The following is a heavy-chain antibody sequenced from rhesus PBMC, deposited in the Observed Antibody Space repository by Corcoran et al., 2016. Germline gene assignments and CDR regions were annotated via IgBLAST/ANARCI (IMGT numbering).Heavy chain of an antibody. J-gene: IGHJ4*01. Sequence: QLQLQESGPGLVKPSETLSFTCAVSGYSISSGYGWSWVRRPPGKGLEWIGYIPYGGHAAHDPSLKSRVPISRDTSKNQFFLKLTSVTAADTAVYYCARDWGEYDYWGQGVSVTVSS. CDR1: GYSISSGYG. CDR3: ARDWGEYDY. D-gene: IGHD2-15*01. V-gene: IGHV4-122*02. CDR2: IPYGGHA.